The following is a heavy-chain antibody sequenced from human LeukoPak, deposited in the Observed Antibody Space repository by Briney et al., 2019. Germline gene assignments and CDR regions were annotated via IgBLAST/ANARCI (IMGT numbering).Heavy chain of an antibody. Sequence: SETLSLTCAVYGGSFSGYYWSWIRQPPGKGLEWIGEINHSGSTNYNPPLKSRVTISVDTSKNQFSLKLSSVTAADTAVYYCARRGYCSSTSCLLNNDAFDIWGQGTMVTVSS. CDR3: ARRGYCSSTSCLLNNDAFDI. D-gene: IGHD2-2*01. CDR1: GGSFSGYY. CDR2: INHSGST. V-gene: IGHV4-34*01. J-gene: IGHJ3*02.